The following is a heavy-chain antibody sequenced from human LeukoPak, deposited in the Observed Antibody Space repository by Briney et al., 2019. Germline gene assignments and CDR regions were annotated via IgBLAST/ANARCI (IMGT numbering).Heavy chain of an antibody. Sequence: GGSLRLSCAASGFTVSSNYMSWVRQAPGKGLEWVSVIYSGGSTYYADSVKGRFTISRDNSKNTLYLQMNSLRAEDTAVYYCARDRAAAGIHFDPWGQGTLVTVSS. D-gene: IGHD6-13*01. CDR3: ARDRAAAGIHFDP. J-gene: IGHJ5*02. CDR2: IYSGGST. V-gene: IGHV3-53*01. CDR1: GFTVSSNY.